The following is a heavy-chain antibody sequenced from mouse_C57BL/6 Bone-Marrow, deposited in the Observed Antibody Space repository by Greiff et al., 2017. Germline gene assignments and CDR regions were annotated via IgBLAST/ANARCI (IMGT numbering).Heavy chain of an antibody. Sequence: VHVKQSGAELVRPGASVKLSCTASGFNIKDYYMHWVKQRPEQGLEWIGRIDPEDGDTEYAPKFQGKATMTADTSSTTAYLQLSSLTSEDTAVYYCTTPYFDYWGQGTTLTVSS. J-gene: IGHJ2*01. CDR2: IDPEDGDT. V-gene: IGHV14-1*01. CDR3: TTPYFDY. CDR1: GFNIKDYY.